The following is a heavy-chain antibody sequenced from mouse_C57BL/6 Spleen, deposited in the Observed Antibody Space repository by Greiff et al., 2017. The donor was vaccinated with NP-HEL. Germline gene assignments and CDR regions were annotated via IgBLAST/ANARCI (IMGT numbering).Heavy chain of an antibody. CDR2: IDPSDSYT. CDR3: ARMYDGYYPWFAY. CDR1: GYTFTSYW. Sequence: QVQLQQPGAELVKPGASVKLSCKASGYTFTSYWMQWVKQRPGQGLEWIGEIDPSDSYTNYNQKFKGKATLTVDTSSSTAYMQLSSLTSEDSAVYYCARMYDGYYPWFAYWGQGTLVTVSA. D-gene: IGHD2-3*01. J-gene: IGHJ3*01. V-gene: IGHV1-50*01.